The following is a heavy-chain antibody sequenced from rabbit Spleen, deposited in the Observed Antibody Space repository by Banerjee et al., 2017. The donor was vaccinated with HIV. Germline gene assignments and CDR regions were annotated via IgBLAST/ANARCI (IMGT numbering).Heavy chain of an antibody. CDR1: GFDFSSYG. Sequence: QEQLVESGGGLVQPGGSLKLSCKASGFDFSSYGVSWVRQAPGKGLEWIACIDTGSSGFTYFASWAKGRFTISKTSSTTVTLQMTSLTAADTATYFCARDTSSSFSSYGMDLWGQGTLVTVS. D-gene: IGHD1-1*01. CDR3: ARDTSSSFSSYGMDL. J-gene: IGHJ6*01. CDR2: IDTGSSGFT. V-gene: IGHV1S45*01.